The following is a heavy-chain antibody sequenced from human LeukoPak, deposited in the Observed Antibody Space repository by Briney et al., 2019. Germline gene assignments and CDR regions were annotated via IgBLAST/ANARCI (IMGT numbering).Heavy chain of an antibody. Sequence: SVKVSCKASGGTFSSYAISWVRQAPGQGLEWMGGIIPIFGTANYAQKFQGRVTITADESTSTAYMELSSLRSEDTAVYYCARRSYCGGDCYTNWFDPWGQGTLVTVSS. D-gene: IGHD2-21*02. V-gene: IGHV1-69*13. CDR2: IIPIFGTA. CDR3: ARRSYCGGDCYTNWFDP. J-gene: IGHJ5*02. CDR1: GGTFSSYA.